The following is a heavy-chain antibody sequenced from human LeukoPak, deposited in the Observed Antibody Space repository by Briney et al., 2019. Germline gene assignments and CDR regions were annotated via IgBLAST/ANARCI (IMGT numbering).Heavy chain of an antibody. V-gene: IGHV3-30*02. Sequence: GRSLRLSCAATGFTFSNNAMHWVRQAPGKGLEWVAFIRYDGSNKYCADSVKGRFTVSRDNSKNTLYLQMNSLRAEDTAVYYCAKEGLGGYYDSSGYFAGFDYWGQGTLVTVSS. CDR3: AKEGLGGYYDSSGYFAGFDY. CDR2: IRYDGSNK. J-gene: IGHJ4*02. CDR1: GFTFSNNA. D-gene: IGHD3-22*01.